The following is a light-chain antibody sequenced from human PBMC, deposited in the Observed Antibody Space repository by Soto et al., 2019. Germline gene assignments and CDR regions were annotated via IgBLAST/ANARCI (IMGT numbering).Light chain of an antibody. CDR3: CSYAGSSTLV. J-gene: IGLJ2*01. CDR1: RSDVGSYKF. CDR2: EGS. Sequence: QSALTQPASVSGSPGQSITISCTGTRSDVGSYKFVSWYQQHPVKAPKLMIYEGSKRPSGVSNRFSGSKSGNTASLTISGLQAEDEADYYCCSYAGSSTLVFGGWTKVTVL. V-gene: IGLV2-23*01.